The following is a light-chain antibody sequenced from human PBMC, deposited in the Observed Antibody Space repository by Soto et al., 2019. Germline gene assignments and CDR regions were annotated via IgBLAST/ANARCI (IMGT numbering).Light chain of an antibody. CDR1: QSVSSY. J-gene: IGKJ5*01. CDR2: DAS. CDR3: QQRSNWPPIT. V-gene: IGKV3-11*01. Sequence: EIVLTQCPPTLSXSPGKRAAPXXRPSQSVSSYLAWYQQKPGQAPRLLIYDASNRATGIPARFSGSGSGTDFTLTISSLEPEDFAVYYCQQRSNWPPITFGQGTRLEIK.